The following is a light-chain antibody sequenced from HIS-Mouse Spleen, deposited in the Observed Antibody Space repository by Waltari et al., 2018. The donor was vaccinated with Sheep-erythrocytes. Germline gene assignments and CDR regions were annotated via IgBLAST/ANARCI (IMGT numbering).Light chain of an antibody. Sequence: QSALTQPPSASGSPGQSVPIPCTGTSSDVGGYNYVSWYQQHPGKAPKLMIDEVSKRPSGVPDRFSGSKSGNTASLTVSGLQAEDEADYYCSSYAGSNNWVFGGGTKLTVL. CDR3: SSYAGSNNWV. CDR2: EVS. V-gene: IGLV2-8*01. CDR1: SSDVGGYNY. J-gene: IGLJ3*02.